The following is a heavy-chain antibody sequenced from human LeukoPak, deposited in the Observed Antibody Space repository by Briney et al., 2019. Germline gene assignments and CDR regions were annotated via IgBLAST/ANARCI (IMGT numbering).Heavy chain of an antibody. V-gene: IGHV1-24*01. CDR2: FDPEDGET. CDR1: GYTLTELS. J-gene: IGHJ3*02. CDR3: ATSQAALGASDAFDI. Sequence: ASVKVSCKVSGYTLTELSMHWVRQAPGKGLEWMGGFDPEDGETIYAQKFQGRVTMTEDTSTDTAYMELSRVRSEDTAVYYCATSQAALGASDAFDIWGQGTMVTVSS. D-gene: IGHD2-15*01.